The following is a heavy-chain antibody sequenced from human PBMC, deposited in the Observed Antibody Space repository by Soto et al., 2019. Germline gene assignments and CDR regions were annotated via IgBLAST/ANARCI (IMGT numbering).Heavy chain of an antibody. Sequence: EVQLVESGGGLVQPGGSLRLSCAASGFTVSTKYMSWVRQAPGKGLEWVSVIYSGGSTFYADSVRGRFTISRDNSKNTVTLDMNSLGARDTALYYCARDPWAAVCWGQGTLVTVSS. CDR1: GFTVSTKY. V-gene: IGHV3-66*01. CDR2: IYSGGST. J-gene: IGHJ4*02. CDR3: ARDPWAAVC. D-gene: IGHD3-16*01.